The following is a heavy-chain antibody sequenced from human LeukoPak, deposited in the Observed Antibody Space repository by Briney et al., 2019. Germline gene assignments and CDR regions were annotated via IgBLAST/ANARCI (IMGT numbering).Heavy chain of an antibody. CDR3: ARGGYVLRYFDWLYPPRPPHFDY. CDR1: GGSFSGYY. D-gene: IGHD3-9*01. J-gene: IGHJ4*02. Sequence: SETLSLTCAVYGGSFSGYYWSWIRQPPGKGLEWIGEINHSGSINYDPSLKSRVTISVDTSKNQFSLKLSSVTAADTAVYYCARGGYVLRYFDWLYPPRPPHFDYWGQGTLVTVSS. V-gene: IGHV4-34*01. CDR2: INHSGSI.